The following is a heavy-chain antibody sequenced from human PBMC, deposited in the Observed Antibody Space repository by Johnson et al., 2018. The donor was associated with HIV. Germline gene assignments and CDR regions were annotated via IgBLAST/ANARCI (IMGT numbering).Heavy chain of an antibody. V-gene: IGHV3-NL1*01. Sequence: QVQLVESGGGLVQPGGSLRLSCAASEFTFSSYAMHWVRQAPGKGLEWVAVIYSGDSTNYADSVTGRFTISRDNSKNTLYLQMNSLRAEDTAVYYCARGEKWSLLGAFDIWGQGTMVTVSS. CDR3: ARGEKWSLLGAFDI. CDR1: EFTFSSYA. J-gene: IGHJ3*02. D-gene: IGHD2-15*01. CDR2: IYSGDST.